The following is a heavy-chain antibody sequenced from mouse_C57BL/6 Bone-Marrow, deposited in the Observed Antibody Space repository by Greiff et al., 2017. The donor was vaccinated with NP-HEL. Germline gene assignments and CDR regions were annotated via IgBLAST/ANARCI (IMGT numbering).Heavy chain of an antibody. CDR1: GFTFSSYA. CDR3: ARDMGAGPMDY. CDR2: ISDGGSYT. J-gene: IGHJ4*01. Sequence: EVQVVESGGGLVKPGGSLKLSCAASGFTFSSYAMSWVRQTPEKRLEWVATISDGGSYTYYPDNVKGRFTISRDNAKNNLYLQMSHLKSEDTAMYYCARDMGAGPMDYWGQGTSVTVSS. V-gene: IGHV5-4*01. D-gene: IGHD1-1*02.